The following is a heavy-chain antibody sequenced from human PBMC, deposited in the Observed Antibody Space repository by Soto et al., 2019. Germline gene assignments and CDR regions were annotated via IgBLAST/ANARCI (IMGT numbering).Heavy chain of an antibody. J-gene: IGHJ5*02. CDR2: ISSSSSYI. CDR3: ARDPGAYSSSSRWFDP. V-gene: IGHV3-21*01. Sequence: EVQVVESGGGLVKPGGSLRLSCAASGFTFSSYSMNWVRQAPGKGLEWVSSISSSSSYIYYADSVKGRFTISRDNAKNSLYLQMNSLRAEDTAVYYCARDPGAYSSSSRWFDPWGQGTLVTVSS. CDR1: GFTFSSYS. D-gene: IGHD6-6*01.